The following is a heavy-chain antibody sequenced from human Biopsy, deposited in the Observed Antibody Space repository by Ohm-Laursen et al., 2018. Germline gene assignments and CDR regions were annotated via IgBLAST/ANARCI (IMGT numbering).Heavy chain of an antibody. CDR2: IYPGGST. D-gene: IGHD5-12*01. J-gene: IGHJ4*02. V-gene: IGHV4-4*07. CDR3: ARLGSGDYFPTFFDF. CDR1: GGDINNYY. Sequence: GTLSLTCNVSGGDINNYYWSWIRQPAGKGLEWIGRIYPGGSTNYNPSLKSRVTMSVDTSKKQLSLRLRSVTAADTAVYYCARLGSGDYFPTFFDFWGQGALVTVSS.